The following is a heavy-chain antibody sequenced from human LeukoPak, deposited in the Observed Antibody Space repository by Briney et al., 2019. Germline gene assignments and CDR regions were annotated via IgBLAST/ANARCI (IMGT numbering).Heavy chain of an antibody. CDR3: ARDYDSSGYPVNPGPWYFDL. Sequence: SETLSLTCTVSGGSISSYYWSWIRQPPGKGLEWIGYIYYSGSTNYNPSLKSRVTISVDTSKNQFSLKLSSVTAADTAVYYCARDYDSSGYPVNPGPWYFDLWGRGTLVTVSS. J-gene: IGHJ2*01. CDR1: GGSISSYY. D-gene: IGHD3-22*01. CDR2: IYYSGST. V-gene: IGHV4-59*01.